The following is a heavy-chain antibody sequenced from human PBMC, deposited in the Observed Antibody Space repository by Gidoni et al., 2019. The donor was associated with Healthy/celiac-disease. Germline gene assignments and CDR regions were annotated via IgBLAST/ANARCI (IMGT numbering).Heavy chain of an antibody. D-gene: IGHD6-19*01. Sequence: QVQLQQWGAGLLNPSETLSRPCAVYGGSFSGYYWTWIRQPPGKGLEWIGELNHSGGLNYNPSRKSRVTISVDSSKIQFSLKLSSVIAADTAVYYCARRGGLSGWTIWFDPWGQGTLVTVSA. J-gene: IGHJ5*02. CDR1: GGSFSGYY. CDR3: ARRGGLSGWTIWFDP. V-gene: IGHV4-34*01. CDR2: LNHSGGL.